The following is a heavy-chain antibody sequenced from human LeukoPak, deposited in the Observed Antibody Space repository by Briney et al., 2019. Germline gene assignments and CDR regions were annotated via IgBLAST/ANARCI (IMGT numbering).Heavy chain of an antibody. CDR3: ARYSRSWYVPIFDY. D-gene: IGHD6-13*01. Sequence: QSGGSLRLSCAASGFTFSSYTMSWVRQAPGKGLEWVAGISGGGGSTDYADSVKGRFTISRDNSKNTLYLQMNSLRAEDTAVYYCARYSRSWYVPIFDYWGQGTLVTVSS. CDR2: ISGGGGST. V-gene: IGHV3-23*01. CDR1: GFTFSSYT. J-gene: IGHJ4*02.